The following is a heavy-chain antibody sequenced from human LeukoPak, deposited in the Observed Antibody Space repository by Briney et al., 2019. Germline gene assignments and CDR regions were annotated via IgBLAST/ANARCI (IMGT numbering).Heavy chain of an antibody. CDR2: MNPNSGNT. CDR1: GYTFTSYD. V-gene: IGHV1-8*01. D-gene: IGHD4-11*01. J-gene: IGHJ4*02. Sequence: GASVKVSCKASGYTFTSYDINWVRQATGQGLEWMGWMNPNSGNTGYAQKFQGRVTMTRNTSISTAYMELSSLRSEDTAVYYCARDRLLGYSLHHYFDYWGQGTLVTVSS. CDR3: ARDRLLGYSLHHYFDY.